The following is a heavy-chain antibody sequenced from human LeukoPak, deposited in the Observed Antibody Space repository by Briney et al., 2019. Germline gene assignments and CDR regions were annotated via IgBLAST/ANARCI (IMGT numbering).Heavy chain of an antibody. D-gene: IGHD2-15*01. CDR1: GLAFSGSA. J-gene: IGHJ6*02. CDR3: TRHSDKYCSGSNCYVYNFYGSDV. Sequence: PGGSLRLSCAASGLAFSGSAIHWVRQASGKGLEWVGRIRSKANSFVKTYAASLEGRFTISRDDSSNTAYLQMNSLKTEDTAVYYCTRHSDKYCSGSNCYVYNFYGSDVWGQGTTVTVSS. V-gene: IGHV3-73*01. CDR2: IRSKANSFVK.